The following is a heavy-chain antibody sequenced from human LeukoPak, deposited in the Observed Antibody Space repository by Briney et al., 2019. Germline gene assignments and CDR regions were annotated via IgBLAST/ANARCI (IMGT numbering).Heavy chain of an antibody. V-gene: IGHV4-34*01. CDR3: ARRGIWDLQIGNWFDP. CDR2: INHSGST. D-gene: IGHD3-16*01. CDR1: GGSFSGYY. J-gene: IGHJ5*02. Sequence: SETLSLTCAVYGGSFSGYYWTWIRQPPGKGLEWIGEINHSGSTNYNPSLKSRVTISVDTSKNQYSLRLTSVTAADTAIYYCARRGIWDLQIGNWFDPWGQGILVIVSS.